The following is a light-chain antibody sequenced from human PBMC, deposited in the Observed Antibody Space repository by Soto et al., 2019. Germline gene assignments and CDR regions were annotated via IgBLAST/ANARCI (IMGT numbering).Light chain of an antibody. V-gene: IGKV3D-15*01. Sequence: EIVMTQSPATPSVSPGERATLSCRASQSVSSNLAWYQQKPGQAPRLLIYGASTRATGIPARFSGSGSGTEFTLTISSLQSEDFGVYYCQQYNNWWTFGQGTKVDIK. CDR3: QQYNNWWT. CDR1: QSVSSN. CDR2: GAS. J-gene: IGKJ1*01.